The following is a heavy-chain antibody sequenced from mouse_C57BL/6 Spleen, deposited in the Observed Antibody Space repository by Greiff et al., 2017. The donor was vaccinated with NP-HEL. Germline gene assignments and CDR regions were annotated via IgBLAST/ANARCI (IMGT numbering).Heavy chain of an antibody. Sequence: QVQLQQPGAELVKPGASVKVSCKASGYTFTSYWMHWVKQRPGQGLEWIGRLHPSDSDTNYNQKFKGKATLTVDKSSSTSYLQLSSLTSEDSAVYYCAIPLLGGSSPYDAMDYWGQGTSVTVSS. CDR1: GYTFTSYW. D-gene: IGHD1-1*01. CDR2: LHPSDSDT. CDR3: AIPLLGGSSPYDAMDY. J-gene: IGHJ4*01. V-gene: IGHV1-74*01.